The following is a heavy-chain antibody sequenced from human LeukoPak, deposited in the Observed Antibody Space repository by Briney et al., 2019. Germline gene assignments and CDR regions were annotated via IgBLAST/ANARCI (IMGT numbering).Heavy chain of an antibody. V-gene: IGHV4-4*09. Sequence: PSETLSLTYTASGGSISSYYWSWIRQPPGKGLEWIGYIYTSGSTNYNPSLKSRLHISVDPSEHQFSLKLSSVTAADTAVYYCAGTPLDGSGYYRVDYWGQGTLVTVSS. D-gene: IGHD3-22*01. CDR2: IYTSGST. J-gene: IGHJ4*02. CDR1: GGSISSYY. CDR3: AGTPLDGSGYYRVDY.